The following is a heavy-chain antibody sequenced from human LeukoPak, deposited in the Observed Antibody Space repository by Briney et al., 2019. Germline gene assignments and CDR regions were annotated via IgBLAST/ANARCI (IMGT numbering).Heavy chain of an antibody. CDR3: ARAWGETGTTFVRGNWFDP. Sequence: SESLSLTCAVYGGSFSGYYWSWIRQPPGKGLEWIGEINHSGSTNYNPSLKSRVTISVDTSKNQFSLKLSSVTPEDTAVYYCARAWGETGTTFVRGNWFDPWGQGTLVTVSS. CDR2: INHSGST. D-gene: IGHD1-7*01. CDR1: GGSFSGYY. J-gene: IGHJ5*02. V-gene: IGHV4-34*01.